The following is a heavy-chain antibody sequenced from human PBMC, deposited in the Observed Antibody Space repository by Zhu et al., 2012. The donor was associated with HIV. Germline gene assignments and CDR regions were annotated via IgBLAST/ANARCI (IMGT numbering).Heavy chain of an antibody. CDR2: IYHSGST. CDR3: ARGDHGVQGGVXY. Sequence: QVQLQESGPGLVKPSETLSLTCAVSGYSISSGYYWGWIRQPPGKGLEWIGSIYHSGSTYYNPSLKSRVTISVDTSKNRFSLKLSSVTAADTAVYYCARGDHGVQGGVXYWGQGTLVTVSS. CDR1: GYSISSGYY. D-gene: IGHD2-8*01. J-gene: IGHJ4*02. V-gene: IGHV4-38-2*01.